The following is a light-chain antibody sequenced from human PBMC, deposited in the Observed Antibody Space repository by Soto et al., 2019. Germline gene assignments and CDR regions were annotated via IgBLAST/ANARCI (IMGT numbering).Light chain of an antibody. CDR3: CSYAGYSTFV. CDR2: EAN. Sequence: QSVLTQPASVSGSPGQSITISCSGTSSDVGGYNLVSWFQQHPGKAPKLMIYEANKRPSGVSNRFSASKSGNTASLTISGLQAEDEADYYCCSYAGYSTFVFGGGTKVTVL. CDR1: SSDVGGYNL. V-gene: IGLV2-23*02. J-gene: IGLJ2*01.